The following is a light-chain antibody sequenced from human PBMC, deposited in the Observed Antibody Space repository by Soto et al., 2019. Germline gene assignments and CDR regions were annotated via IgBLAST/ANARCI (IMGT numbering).Light chain of an antibody. J-gene: IGLJ2*01. CDR3: SSYAGSNNVV. Sequence: QSVLTQPPSASGSPGQSLTIPCTGTSSDVGGYNYVSWYQQHPGKAPKLMIYEVSKRPSGVPDRFSGSKSGNTASLTVSGLQAEDEADYYCSSYAGSNNVVFGGGTKLTVL. CDR2: EVS. V-gene: IGLV2-8*01. CDR1: SSDVGGYNY.